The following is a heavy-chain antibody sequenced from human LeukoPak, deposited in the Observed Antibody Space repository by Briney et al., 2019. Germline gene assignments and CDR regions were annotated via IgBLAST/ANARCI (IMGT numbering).Heavy chain of an antibody. D-gene: IGHD6-13*01. CDR3: ARDAAGIAATGVY. V-gene: IGHV4-61*02. CDR1: GASISSGTYY. CDR2: IYTSGSTSGST. J-gene: IGHJ4*02. Sequence: SETLSLTCIVSGASISSGTYYWNWIRQPAGKGLEWIGRIYTSGSTSGSTSCNPSLKSRVTISVDMSKNQFSLSLSSVTAADTAVYYCARDAAGIAATGVYWGQGTLVTVSP.